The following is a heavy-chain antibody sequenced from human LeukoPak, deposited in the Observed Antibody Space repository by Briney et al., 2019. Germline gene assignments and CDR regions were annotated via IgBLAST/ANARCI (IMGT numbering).Heavy chain of an antibody. Sequence: GGSLRLSCAASGLSFISYEMNWVRQAPGKGLEWISYISSTGSAIFYADSVRGRFTTSRDNAKNSLYLQMNSLRAEDTAFYYCATKGGFADWGQGTLVTVSS. D-gene: IGHD5-12*01. CDR2: ISSTGSAI. V-gene: IGHV3-48*03. CDR1: GLSFISYE. CDR3: ATKGGFAD. J-gene: IGHJ4*02.